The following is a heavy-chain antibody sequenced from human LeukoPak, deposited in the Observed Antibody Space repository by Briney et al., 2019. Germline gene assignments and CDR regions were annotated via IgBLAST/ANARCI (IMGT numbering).Heavy chain of an antibody. CDR2: INEHGIP. CDR3: ARDSPYNWNYDASAFDI. Sequence: GGSLRLPCAASGFTFRNYWMYWVRQAPGKGLVWIANINEHGIPMYEDSVKGRFTISRDNARDTLYLQMNSLRVDDTAVYYCARDSPYNWNYDASAFDIWGQGTMVTVSS. J-gene: IGHJ3*02. D-gene: IGHD1-7*01. CDR1: GFTFRNYW. V-gene: IGHV3-74*03.